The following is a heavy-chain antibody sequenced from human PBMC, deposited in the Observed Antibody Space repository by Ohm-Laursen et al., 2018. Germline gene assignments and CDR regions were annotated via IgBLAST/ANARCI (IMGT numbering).Heavy chain of an antibody. CDR3: ARDSGRYYEYYFDY. CDR1: GFTFSSYW. Sequence: GSLRLSCSASGFTFSSYWMSWVRQAPGKGLEWVANIKQDGSEKYYVDSVKGRFTISRDNAKNSLYLQMNSLRAEDTAVYYCARDSGRYYEYYFDYWGQGTLVTVSS. J-gene: IGHJ4*02. V-gene: IGHV3-7*01. CDR2: IKQDGSEK. D-gene: IGHD3-22*01.